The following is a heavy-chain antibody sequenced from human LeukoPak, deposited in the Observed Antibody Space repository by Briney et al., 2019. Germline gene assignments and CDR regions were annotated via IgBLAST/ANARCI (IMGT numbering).Heavy chain of an antibody. J-gene: IGHJ4*02. D-gene: IGHD4-17*01. V-gene: IGHV3-9*01. Sequence: PGGSLRLSCAASGFTFDDYAMHWVRQAPGKGLEWVSGISWNSGSIGYADSVKGRFTISRDNAKNSLYLQMNSLRAEDTALYYCAKEGYGDYGYFDYWGQGTLVTVSS. CDR1: GFTFDDYA. CDR2: ISWNSGSI. CDR3: AKEGYGDYGYFDY.